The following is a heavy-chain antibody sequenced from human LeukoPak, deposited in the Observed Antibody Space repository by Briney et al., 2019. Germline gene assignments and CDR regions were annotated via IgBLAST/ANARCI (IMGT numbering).Heavy chain of an antibody. CDR2: SNSDGSST. D-gene: IGHD2-21*02. Sequence: GGSLRLSCAASGFTFRSYWMHWVRQAPGKGLVWVSRSNSDGSSTTYADSVKGRFTVSRDNAKNTLYLLMNSLRAEDTAVYYFSREDFNDYYFDYCGQGTLVTVSS. CDR1: GFTFRSYW. V-gene: IGHV3-74*01. CDR3: SREDFNDYYFDY. J-gene: IGHJ4*02.